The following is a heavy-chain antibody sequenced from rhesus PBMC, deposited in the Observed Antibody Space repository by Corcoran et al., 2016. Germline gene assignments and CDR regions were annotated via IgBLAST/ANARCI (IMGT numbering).Heavy chain of an antibody. CDR3: ARDRVPGIDS. CDR1: GDSISESHY. V-gene: IGHV4S18*01. D-gene: IGHD6-13*01. J-gene: IGHJ4*01. CDR2: VYGNATNT. Sequence: QVQLQESGPGLVKPSETLSLTCAVSGDSISESHYWDWFRQPPGKGLEWIGCVYGNATNTNYNPSLRSRVTIAKNTSKNQFFLKLRSVTATDTAIYFCARDRVPGIDSWGQGVLVTVSS.